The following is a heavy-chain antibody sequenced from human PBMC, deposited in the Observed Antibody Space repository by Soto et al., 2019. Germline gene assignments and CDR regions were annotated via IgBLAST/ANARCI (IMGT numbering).Heavy chain of an antibody. CDR2: IYYSGST. D-gene: IGHD5-18*01. CDR1: GGSISSGGYY. CDR3: ARAGYSYGLTSFDY. Sequence: SETLSLTCTVSGGSISSGGYYWSWIRQHPGKGLEWIGYIYYSGSTNYNPSLKSRVTISVDTSKNQFSLKLSSVTAADTAVYYCARAGYSYGLTSFDYWGQGTLVTVSS. J-gene: IGHJ4*02. V-gene: IGHV4-31*03.